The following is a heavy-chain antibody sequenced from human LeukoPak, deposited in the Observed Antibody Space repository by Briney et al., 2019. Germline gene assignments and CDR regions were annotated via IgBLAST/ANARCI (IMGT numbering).Heavy chain of an antibody. CDR1: GFTFSSYE. CDR2: ISSSGSTI. CDR3: AKDRGNSYGHFDY. V-gene: IGHV3-48*03. J-gene: IGHJ4*02. D-gene: IGHD5-18*01. Sequence: GGSLRLSCAASGFTFSSYEMNWVRQAPGKGLEWVSYISSSGSTIYYADSVKGRFTISRDNSKNTLYLQMTSLRAEDTAVYYCAKDRGNSYGHFDYWGQGTLVTVSS.